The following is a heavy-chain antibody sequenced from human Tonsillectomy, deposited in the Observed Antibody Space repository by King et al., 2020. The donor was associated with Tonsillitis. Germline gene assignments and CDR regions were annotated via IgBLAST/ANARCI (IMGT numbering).Heavy chain of an antibody. CDR1: GYSFTDYY. V-gene: IGHV1-2*02. CDR3: ARDAATVVNLNWFDP. D-gene: IGHD4-23*01. CDR2: INPYSDTT. J-gene: IGHJ5*02. Sequence: QLVQSGAEVKKPGASVTVSCKASGYSFTDYYMHWVRQAPGQGLEWMGWINPYSDTTNYAQNFQGRVTMTRDTSITTVYMELSRLRSDDTAVYYCARDAATVVNLNWFDPWGQGTLVTVSS.